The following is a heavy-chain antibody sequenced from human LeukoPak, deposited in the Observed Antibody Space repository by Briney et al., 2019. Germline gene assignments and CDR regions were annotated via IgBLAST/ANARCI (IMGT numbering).Heavy chain of an antibody. CDR3: ARRSSSWYQGDDY. CDR2: IYPGDSDT. J-gene: IGHJ4*02. CDR1: GYSFTSYW. Sequence: AGESLKISFKGSGYSFTSYWIGWVRQMPGKGLEWMGIIYPGDSDTRYSPSFQGQVTISADKSISTAYLQWSSLKASDTAMYYCARRSSSWYQGDDYWGQGTLVTVSS. D-gene: IGHD6-13*01. V-gene: IGHV5-51*01.